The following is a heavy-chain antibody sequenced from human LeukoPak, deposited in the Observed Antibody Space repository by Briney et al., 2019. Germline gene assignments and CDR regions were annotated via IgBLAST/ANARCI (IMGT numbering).Heavy chain of an antibody. V-gene: IGHV4-34*01. CDR2: INHSGST. CDR1: GGSFSGYY. Sequence: SETLSLTCAVYGGSFSGYYWSWIRQPPGKGLEWIGEINHSGSTNYNPSLKSRVTISVDTSKNQFSLKLSSVTAADTAVYYCARGGGNSAFDIWGQGTMVTVSS. J-gene: IGHJ3*02. D-gene: IGHD4-23*01. CDR3: ARGGGNSAFDI.